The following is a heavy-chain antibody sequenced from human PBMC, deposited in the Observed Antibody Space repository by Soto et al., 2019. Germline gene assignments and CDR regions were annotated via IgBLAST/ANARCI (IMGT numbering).Heavy chain of an antibody. CDR2: ISASSSSI. CDR3: AILVCSSTTCPHHYYDN. Sequence: GGSLRLSCASSGFTFSSYSMCWVRQAPGKGLEWVSYISASSSSIYYADSVKGRFTISRDNGENSLYLQMNSLRAEDTAVYYCAILVCSSTTCPHHYYDNWGQGTLVTVSS. D-gene: IGHD2-2*01. CDR1: GFTFSSYS. V-gene: IGHV3-48*01. J-gene: IGHJ4*02.